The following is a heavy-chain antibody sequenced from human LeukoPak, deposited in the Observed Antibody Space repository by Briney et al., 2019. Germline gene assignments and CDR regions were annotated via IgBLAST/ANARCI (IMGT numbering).Heavy chain of an antibody. V-gene: IGHV5-10-1*04. Sequence: GESLRISCKGSGYSFTSYWISWVRQMPGKGLEWMGRIDPSDSYTSYSPSFQGQVTISADKSISTAYLQWSSLKASDTAMYYCASHDSPIAVASWWGQGTLVTVSS. J-gene: IGHJ4*02. CDR2: IDPSDSYT. D-gene: IGHD6-19*01. CDR1: GYSFTSYW. CDR3: ASHDSPIAVASW.